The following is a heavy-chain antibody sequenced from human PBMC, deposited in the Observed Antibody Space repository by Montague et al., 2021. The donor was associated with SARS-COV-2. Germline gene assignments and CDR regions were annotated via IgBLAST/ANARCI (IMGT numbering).Heavy chain of an antibody. V-gene: IGHV4-34*01. Sequence: SETLSLTCGVYGGSFGDDRWSWIRQPPGKGLEWIGDIKQSGSTNYNPSLKSRVTISVDTSKNQFSLKLTSVTAADTAVYFCARGHLSVSMIVVVFTSASYYFDYWGQGAQVTVSS. CDR3: ARGHLSVSMIVVVFTSASYYFDY. D-gene: IGHD3-22*01. CDR1: GGSFGDDR. CDR2: IKQSGST. J-gene: IGHJ4*02.